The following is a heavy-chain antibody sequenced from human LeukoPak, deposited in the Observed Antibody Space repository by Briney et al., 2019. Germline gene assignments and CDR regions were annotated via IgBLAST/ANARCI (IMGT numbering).Heavy chain of an antibody. J-gene: IGHJ4*02. CDR1: GCSISSGGYY. Sequence: SETLSLTCTVSGCSISSGGYYWSWIRQHPGKGLEWIVYIYYSGSTYYNPSLKSRVTISVDTSKNQFSLKLSSVTAADTAVYYCARATTVTTSPQYYFDYWGQGTLVTVSS. CDR3: ARATTVTTSPQYYFDY. V-gene: IGHV4-31*03. D-gene: IGHD4-17*01. CDR2: IYYSGST.